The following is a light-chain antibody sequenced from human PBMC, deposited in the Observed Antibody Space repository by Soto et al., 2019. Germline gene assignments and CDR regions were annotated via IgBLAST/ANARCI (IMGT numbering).Light chain of an antibody. J-gene: IGKJ5*01. Sequence: EPVMTQSPATLSVSPGERATLSCRASQSVSSDLAWYQQKRGQPPRLLIYATSTRVTGIPARFSGSGSGTEFTLTISSLQSEDFAVDYCQQYNKWPTFGQGTRLEIK. V-gene: IGKV3-15*01. CDR1: QSVSSD. CDR3: QQYNKWPT. CDR2: ATS.